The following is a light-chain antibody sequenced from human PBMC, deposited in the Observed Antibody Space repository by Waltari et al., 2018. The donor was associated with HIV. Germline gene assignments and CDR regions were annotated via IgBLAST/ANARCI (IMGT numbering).Light chain of an antibody. Sequence: QSVLTQPPSVSGAPGQRVTLSCTGSSSNIGAGYDVHWFQQLPGTAPKLLIYADDNRSSGVPDRFSGSKSGTSASLAITGLQAEDEADYYCQSYDSSLSGSFVFGTGTKVTVL. V-gene: IGLV1-40*01. CDR1: SSNIGAGYD. CDR2: ADD. CDR3: QSYDSSLSGSFV. J-gene: IGLJ1*01.